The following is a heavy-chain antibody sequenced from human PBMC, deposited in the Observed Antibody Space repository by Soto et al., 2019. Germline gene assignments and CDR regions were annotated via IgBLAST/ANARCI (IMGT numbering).Heavy chain of an antibody. V-gene: IGHV4-59*01. J-gene: IGHJ6*02. CDR3: ARGDPLLWFGEKVYYGMDV. CDR1: GGSISSYY. D-gene: IGHD3-10*01. CDR2: IYYSGST. Sequence: SETLSLTCTVSGGSISSYYWSWIRQPPGKGLEWIGYIYYSGSTNYNPPLKSRVTISVDTSKNQFSLKLSSVTAADTAVYYCARGDPLLWFGEKVYYGMDVWGQGTMVTV.